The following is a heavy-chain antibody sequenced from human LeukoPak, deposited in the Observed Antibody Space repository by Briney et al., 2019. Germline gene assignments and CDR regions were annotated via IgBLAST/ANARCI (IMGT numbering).Heavy chain of an antibody. CDR3: ARDSWGIAARLDFYYYYMDV. CDR1: GGSISSGSYY. V-gene: IGHV4-61*02. J-gene: IGHJ6*03. Sequence: KPSQTLSLTCTVSGGSISSGSYYWSWIRQPAGKGLVWIGRIYTSGSTNYNPSLKSRVTISVDTSKNQFSLKLSSVTAADTAVYYCARDSWGIAARLDFYYYYMDVWGKGTTVTVSS. CDR2: IYTSGST. D-gene: IGHD6-6*01.